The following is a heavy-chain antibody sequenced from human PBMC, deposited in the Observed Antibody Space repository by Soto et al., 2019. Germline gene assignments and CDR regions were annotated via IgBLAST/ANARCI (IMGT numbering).Heavy chain of an antibody. CDR2: IWYDGSNK. CDR1: GFTFSSYG. J-gene: IGHJ4*02. Sequence: PGGSLRLSCAASGFTFSSYGMHLVRQAPGKGLEWVAVIWYDGSNKYYADSVKGRFTISRDNSKNTLYLQMNSLRAEDTAVYYCARPAQQQLALIDYWGQGTLVTVSS. D-gene: IGHD6-13*01. V-gene: IGHV3-33*01. CDR3: ARPAQQQLALIDY.